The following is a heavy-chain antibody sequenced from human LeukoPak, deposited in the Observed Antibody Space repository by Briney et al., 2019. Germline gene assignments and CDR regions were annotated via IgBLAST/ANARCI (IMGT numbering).Heavy chain of an antibody. J-gene: IGHJ3*02. Sequence: GGSLRLSCAASGFSFSDYWMSWVRQAPGKGLEWVSVIYSIGSTFYADSVKGRFTISRDNSKNTLYLHMNSLRAEDTAVYYCARDRVYLGREDAFDIWGQGTMVTVSS. D-gene: IGHD7-27*01. CDR1: GFSFSDYW. V-gene: IGHV3-53*01. CDR2: IYSIGST. CDR3: ARDRVYLGREDAFDI.